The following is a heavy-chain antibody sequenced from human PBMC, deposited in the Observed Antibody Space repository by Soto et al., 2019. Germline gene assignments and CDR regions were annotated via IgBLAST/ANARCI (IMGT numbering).Heavy chain of an antibody. CDR2: ANHRGST. V-gene: IGHV4-34*01. CDR3: ARAWIVLIPITRDYGMDF. J-gene: IGHJ6*02. Sequence: PSETLSLTCAVYGGTLSNYYWIWIRQPPGKGLEWIGEANHRGSTSYNPSLQSRVTVSVDTSKNQFSLKLTSVTAADTAVYYCARAWIVLIPITRDYGMDFWGQGTTVTVSS. CDR1: GGTLSNYY. D-gene: IGHD2-8*01.